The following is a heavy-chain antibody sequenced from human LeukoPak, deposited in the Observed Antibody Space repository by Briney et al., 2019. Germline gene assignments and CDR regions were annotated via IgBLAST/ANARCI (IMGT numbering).Heavy chain of an antibody. V-gene: IGHV4-39*07. CDR2: IYYSGST. Sequence: SETLSLTCTVSGGSISSSSYYWGWIRQPPGKGLERIGNIYYSGSTNYNPSLKSRVTISVDTSKNQFSLKLSSVTAADTAVYYCARVWIAVAGSIRWFDPWGQGTLVTVSS. CDR3: ARVWIAVAGSIRWFDP. J-gene: IGHJ5*02. CDR1: GGSISSSSYY. D-gene: IGHD6-19*01.